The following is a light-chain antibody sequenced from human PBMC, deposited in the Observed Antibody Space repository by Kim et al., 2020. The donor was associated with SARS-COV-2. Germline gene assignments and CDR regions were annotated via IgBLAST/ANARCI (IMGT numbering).Light chain of an antibody. CDR1: QRISSS. J-gene: IGKJ1*01. CDR3: QQSYTFPRT. CDR2: AAS. Sequence: DIQMTQSPSSLSASVGDRVTITCRTSQRISSSLNWYQQKPGTAPKLLIYAASGLQSGVPSRFSGSGSGTDFTLTINGLQPEDFETYFCQQSYTFPRTFGKGTKVDIK. V-gene: IGKV1-39*01.